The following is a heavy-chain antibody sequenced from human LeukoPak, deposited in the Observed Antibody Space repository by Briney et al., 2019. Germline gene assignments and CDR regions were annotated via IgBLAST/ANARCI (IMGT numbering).Heavy chain of an antibody. V-gene: IGHV1-2*02. CDR2: INPNSGGT. J-gene: IGHJ6*03. Sequence: ASVKVSCKASGYTFSDYYIHWVRQAPGQGLEWMGWINPNSGGTNYAQTFQGRVTMTRDTSISTAYMEMSSLRSDDSAMYYCARVSQRGPGYYSYYMDVWGKGTTVTVSS. CDR1: GYTFSDYY. CDR3: ARVSQRGPGYYSYYMDV.